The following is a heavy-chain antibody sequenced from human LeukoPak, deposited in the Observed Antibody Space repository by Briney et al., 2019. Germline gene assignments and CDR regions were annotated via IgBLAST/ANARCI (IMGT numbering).Heavy chain of an antibody. CDR1: GGSFSGYY. CDR2: INHNGRT. V-gene: IGHV4-34*01. J-gene: IGHJ6*03. CDR3: ARSYNYYYMDV. Sequence: SETLSLTCAVYGGSFSGYYWSWLRQPPGKGLEGIGEINHNGRTNYNPSLTSRVTISVDTSKNQFSLKLSSVTAADTAVYYCARSYNYYYMDVWGKGTTVTVSS.